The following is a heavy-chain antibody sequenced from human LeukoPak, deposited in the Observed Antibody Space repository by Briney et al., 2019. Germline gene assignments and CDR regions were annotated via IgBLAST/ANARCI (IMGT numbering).Heavy chain of an antibody. V-gene: IGHV1-2*02. J-gene: IGHJ4*02. CDR3: ARGGDSSSWFTSPDY. CDR1: GYTFTGYY. CDR2: INPNSGGT. D-gene: IGHD6-13*01. Sequence: RASVKVSCKASGYTFTGYYMHWVRQAPGQGLEWMGWINPNSGGTNYAQKFQGRVTMTRDTSINTSYMDLSRLRSDDTAVYYCARGGDSSSWFTSPDYWGQGTLVTVSS.